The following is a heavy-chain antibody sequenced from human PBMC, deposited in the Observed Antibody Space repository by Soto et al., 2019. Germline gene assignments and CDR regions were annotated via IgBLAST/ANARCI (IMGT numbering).Heavy chain of an antibody. CDR3: ARIGQLWFGVLHYYVMDV. CDR1: GYTFTGYY. J-gene: IGHJ6*02. V-gene: IGHV1-2*02. Sequence: ASVKVSCKASGYTFTGYYMHWVRQAPGQGLEWMGWINPNSGGTNYAQKFQGRVTMTRDTSISTAYMELSRLRSDDTAVYYCARIGQLWFGVLHYYVMDVWGQGTTVTGSS. D-gene: IGHD3-10*01. CDR2: INPNSGGT.